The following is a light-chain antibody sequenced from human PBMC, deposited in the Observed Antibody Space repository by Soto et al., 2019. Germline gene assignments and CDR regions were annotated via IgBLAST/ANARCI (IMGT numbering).Light chain of an antibody. CDR3: KSYAGSNTYV. J-gene: IGLJ1*01. Sequence: QSALTQPPSASGSPGQSVTISCTGTKNDIGVYDFVSWYQHHPGKAPRLIIYEVVQRPSGVPDRFSGSKSGNTASPTVSGLQAEDEADYFCKSYAGSNTYVFGRGTKVTVL. CDR1: KNDIGVYDF. CDR2: EVV. V-gene: IGLV2-8*01.